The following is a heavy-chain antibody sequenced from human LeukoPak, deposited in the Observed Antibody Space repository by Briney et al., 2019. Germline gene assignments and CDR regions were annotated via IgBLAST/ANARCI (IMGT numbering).Heavy chain of an antibody. Sequence: ASGTLSLTCAVSGGSISSSNWWSWVRQPPGKGLEWIGEIYHSGSTNYNPSLKSRVTISVDKSKNQFSLKLSSVTAADTAVYYCARVPFWSGYPGYYYGMDVWGQGTTVTVSS. V-gene: IGHV4-4*02. CDR3: ARVPFWSGYPGYYYGMDV. D-gene: IGHD3-3*01. CDR1: GGSISSSNW. CDR2: IYHSGST. J-gene: IGHJ6*02.